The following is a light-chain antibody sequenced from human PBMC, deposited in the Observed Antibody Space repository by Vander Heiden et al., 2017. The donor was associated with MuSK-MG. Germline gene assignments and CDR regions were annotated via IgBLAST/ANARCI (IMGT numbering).Light chain of an antibody. J-gene: IGKJ5*01. CDR1: QSVDDNY. V-gene: IGKV3-20*01. Sequence: EIVLTQSPGTLSMSPGERATLSCRASQSVDDNYLAWYQQKPGQAPRLLISGASSRAAGIPDRFSGSGYGTDFTLTISRREPEDFAVYYCQQHGSYFPITFGQGTQVEIK. CDR2: GAS. CDR3: QQHGSYFPIT.